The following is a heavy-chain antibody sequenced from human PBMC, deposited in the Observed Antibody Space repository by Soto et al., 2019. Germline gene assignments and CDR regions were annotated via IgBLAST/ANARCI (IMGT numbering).Heavy chain of an antibody. CDR2: IYYSGST. Sequence: SETLSLPCTVSGGSISSYYWSWIRQPPGKGLEWIGYIYYSGSTNYNPSLKSRVTISVDTSKNQFSLKLSSVTAADTAVYYCARGWGMATIDYWGQGTLVTVSS. CDR3: ARGWGMATIDY. D-gene: IGHD3-16*01. CDR1: GGSISSYY. V-gene: IGHV4-59*01. J-gene: IGHJ4*02.